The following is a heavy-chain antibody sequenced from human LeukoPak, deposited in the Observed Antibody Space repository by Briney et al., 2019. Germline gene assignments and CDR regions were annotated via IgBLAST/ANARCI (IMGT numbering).Heavy chain of an antibody. D-gene: IGHD2-2*01. J-gene: IGHJ5*02. CDR2: IYTSGST. V-gene: IGHV4-4*07. CDR3: ASTLGYCSSTSCYGSDWFDP. CDR1: GGSISSYY. Sequence: PSETLPLTCTVSGGSISSYYWSWIRQPAGKGLEWIGRIYTSGSTNYNPSLKSRVTMSVDTSKNQFSLKLSSVTAADTAVYYCASTLGYCSSTSCYGSDWFDPWGQGTLVTVSS.